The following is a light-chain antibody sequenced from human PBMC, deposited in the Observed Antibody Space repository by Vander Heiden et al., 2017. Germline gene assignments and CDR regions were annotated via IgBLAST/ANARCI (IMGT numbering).Light chain of an antibody. J-gene: IGLJ1*01. CDR1: TTDVGNNNL. Sequence: QSALTQPASVSGSPGQSITISCTGTTTDVGNNNLVSWYQQHPGKAPKLRVFQVTKRPSGVSNRFSGSKSGNTASLTISGLQAEDEADYYCCSYAGSTTYVFGSGTKVTVL. CDR2: QVT. CDR3: CSYAGSTTYV. V-gene: IGLV2-23*02.